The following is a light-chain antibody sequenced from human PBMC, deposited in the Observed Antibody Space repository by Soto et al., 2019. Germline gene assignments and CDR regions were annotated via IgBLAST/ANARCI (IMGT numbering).Light chain of an antibody. CDR1: SSDVGGYNY. V-gene: IGLV2-14*03. Sequence: QSVLTQPASVSGSPGQSITISCTGTSSDVGGYNYVSWYQQHPGKVPKLMIYDVSSRPSGISNRVSGSKSGITASLTISGLRAEDEAEYYCCSYTSSSTLLFGGGTKLTVL. J-gene: IGLJ3*02. CDR2: DVS. CDR3: CSYTSSSTLL.